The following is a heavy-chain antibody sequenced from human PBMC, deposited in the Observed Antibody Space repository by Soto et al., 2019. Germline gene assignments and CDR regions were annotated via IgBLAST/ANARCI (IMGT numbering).Heavy chain of an antibody. Sequence: XSLTCTVSGGSITSADYYWSWIRQPPGKGLEWIGYIYHSGATFYNPSLKSRVTISVDTPKNQFSLMLSSVTAADTAVYXXAXSNGDYGDYWSXGTLVTVSS. V-gene: IGHV4-30-4*01. J-gene: IGHJ4*02. CDR3: AXSNGDYGDY. CDR1: GGSITSADYY. CDR2: IYHSGAT. D-gene: IGHD4-17*01.